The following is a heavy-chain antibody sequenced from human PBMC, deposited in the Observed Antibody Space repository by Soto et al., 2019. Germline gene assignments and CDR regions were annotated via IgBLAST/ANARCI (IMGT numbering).Heavy chain of an antibody. CDR3: ARREQQLVAYFDY. J-gene: IGHJ4*02. CDR1: GGSISSSSYY. V-gene: IGHV4-39*01. CDR2: IYYSGST. D-gene: IGHD6-13*01. Sequence: SETLSLTCTVSGGSISSSSYYWGWIRQPPGKGLEWIGSIYYSGSTYYNPSLKSRVTISVDTSKNQFSLKLSSVTAADTAVYYCARREQQLVAYFDYWGQGTLVTVSS.